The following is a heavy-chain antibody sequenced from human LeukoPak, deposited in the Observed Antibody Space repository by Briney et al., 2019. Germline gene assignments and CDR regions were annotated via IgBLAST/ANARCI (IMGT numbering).Heavy chain of an antibody. CDR1: GGSISSGSYY. D-gene: IGHD3-16*02. J-gene: IGHJ6*03. CDR3: ARGNYDYVWGSYRSEDYYYYMDV. V-gene: IGHV4-61*01. CDR2: IYYSGST. Sequence: SQTLSLTCTVSGGSISSGSYYWSWIRQPPWKGLEWIGYIYYSGSTNYNPSLKSRVAISVDTSKNQFSLKLSSVTAADTAVYYCARGNYDYVWGSYRSEDYYYYMDVWGKGTTVTISS.